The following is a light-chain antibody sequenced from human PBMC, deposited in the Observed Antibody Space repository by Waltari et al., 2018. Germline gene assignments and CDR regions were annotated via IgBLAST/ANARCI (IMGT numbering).Light chain of an antibody. CDR1: QSLVHSDGNTH. V-gene: IGKV2-30*02. CDR3: MQGTHWPYT. CDR2: RVS. J-gene: IGKJ2*01. Sequence: DVVMTQSPLSLPVTPGQAASISCKSSQSLVHSDGNTHLNWFQQRPGQSPRRLISRVSNRDSGVPDRVSGSGSGTDFTLKISRVEAEDVGVYYCMQGTHWPYTFGQGTKLDIK.